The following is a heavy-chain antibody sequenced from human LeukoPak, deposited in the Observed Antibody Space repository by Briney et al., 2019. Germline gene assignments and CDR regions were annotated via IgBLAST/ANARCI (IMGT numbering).Heavy chain of an antibody. CDR2: VNHSGST. CDR1: GGSFSGYY. D-gene: IGHD3-22*01. V-gene: IGHV4-34*01. Sequence: SETLSLTCAVYGGSFSGYYWSWIRQPPGKGLEWIGEVNHSGSTNYNPSLKSRVTIPVDTSKNQFSLKLSSVTAADTAVYYCARVHSSGYPDYWGQGTLVTVSS. CDR3: ARVHSSGYPDY. J-gene: IGHJ4*02.